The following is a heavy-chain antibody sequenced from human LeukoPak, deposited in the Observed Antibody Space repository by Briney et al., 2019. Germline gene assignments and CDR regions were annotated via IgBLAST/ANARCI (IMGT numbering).Heavy chain of an antibody. V-gene: IGHV3-23*01. D-gene: IGHD2-2*01. CDR1: GFTFSSYA. Sequence: GGSLRLSCAASGFTFSSYAMSWVRQAPGKGLEWVSAISGSGGSTYYADSVKGRFTISRDNSKNTLYLQMNSLRAEGTAVYYCAKEPIVVVPAAMHEIGWFDPWGQGTLVTVSS. CDR2: ISGSGGST. J-gene: IGHJ5*02. CDR3: AKEPIVVVPAAMHEIGWFDP.